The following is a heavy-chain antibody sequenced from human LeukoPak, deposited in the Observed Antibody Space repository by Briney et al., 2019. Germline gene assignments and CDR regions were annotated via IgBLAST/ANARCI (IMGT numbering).Heavy chain of an antibody. CDR2: IRRNSGGT. Sequence: ASVKVSCKASGYTFTGYYMHWVRQAPGQGLEWMGWIRRNSGGTNYAQKFQGRVTMTRDTSISTVYMELSRLRSDDTAVYYCARADLSSTYDYVWGSYRYGYFDYWGQGTLVPVSS. CDR3: ARADLSSTYDYVWGSYRYGYFDY. J-gene: IGHJ4*02. CDR1: GYTFTGYY. V-gene: IGHV1-2*02. D-gene: IGHD3-16*02.